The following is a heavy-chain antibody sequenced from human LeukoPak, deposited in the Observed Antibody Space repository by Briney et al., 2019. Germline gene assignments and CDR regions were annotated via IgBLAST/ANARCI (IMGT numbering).Heavy chain of an antibody. D-gene: IGHD2-2*02. J-gene: IGHJ3*02. CDR3: ARDHCSSTSCYTYDAFDI. CDR2: IIPIFGTA. CDR1: GGTFSSYA. Sequence: SVKVSCKASGGTFSSYAISWVRQAPGQGLEWMGGIIPIFGTANYAQKFQGRVTITTDESTSTAYMELSSLRSEDTAVYYCARDHCSSTSCYTYDAFDIWGQGTMVTVSS. V-gene: IGHV1-69*05.